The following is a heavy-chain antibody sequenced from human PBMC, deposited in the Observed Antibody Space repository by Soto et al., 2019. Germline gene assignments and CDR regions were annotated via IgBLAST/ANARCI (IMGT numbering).Heavy chain of an antibody. Sequence: SETLSLTCTVSGGSISSRGYYWSWIRQHPGKGLEWIGYIYYSGSTYYNPSLKSRVTISVDTSKNQFSLKLSSVTAADTAVYYCARDTVGSNWFDPWGQGTLVTVSS. J-gene: IGHJ5*02. V-gene: IGHV4-31*03. CDR3: ARDTVGSNWFDP. D-gene: IGHD4-17*01. CDR1: GGSISSRGYY. CDR2: IYYSGST.